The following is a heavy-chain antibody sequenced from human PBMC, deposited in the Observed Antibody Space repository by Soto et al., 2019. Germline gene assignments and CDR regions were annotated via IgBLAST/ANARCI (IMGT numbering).Heavy chain of an antibody. CDR3: ARDHRDAYNSPDYFDY. CDR2: IYYSGST. CDR1: GASISSGDYY. Sequence: SETLSLTCNVSGASISSGDYYWSWIRQPPGKGLEWIGYIYYSGSTYYNPSLKSRVTISVDTSENQFSLKLSSVTAADSAVYYCARDHRDAYNSPDYFDYWGQGTLVTVSS. V-gene: IGHV4-30-4*01. J-gene: IGHJ4*02. D-gene: IGHD1-1*01.